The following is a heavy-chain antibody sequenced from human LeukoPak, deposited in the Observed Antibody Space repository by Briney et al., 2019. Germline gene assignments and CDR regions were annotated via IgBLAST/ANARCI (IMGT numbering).Heavy chain of an antibody. J-gene: IGHJ4*02. CDR3: ARDLAAGIGYYFDY. D-gene: IGHD6-13*01. CDR2: IKQDGSEK. V-gene: IGHV3-7*01. CDR1: GFTFSSYW. Sequence: GGSLRLSCAASGFTFSSYWMSWVRQAPGKGLEWVANIKQDGSEKYYVDSVKGRFTISRDNAKNSLYLQMNSLRAEDTAVYYCARDLAAGIGYYFDYWGQGTLVTVSS.